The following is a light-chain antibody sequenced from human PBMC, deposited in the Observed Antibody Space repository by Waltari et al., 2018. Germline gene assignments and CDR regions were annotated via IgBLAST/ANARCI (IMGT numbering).Light chain of an antibody. J-gene: IGLJ1*01. CDR1: HSNIGAGSG. V-gene: IGLV1-40*01. Sequence: QSVLTQPPSVSGAPGPRVTISCTGNHSNIGAGSGVPWSPQLPGTAPKLLIYGHSKRPSGVPDRFSGSKSGTSASLAITGLQADDEADYYCQSFDRSLTGGYVFGPGTRVTVL. CDR3: QSFDRSLTGGYV. CDR2: GHS.